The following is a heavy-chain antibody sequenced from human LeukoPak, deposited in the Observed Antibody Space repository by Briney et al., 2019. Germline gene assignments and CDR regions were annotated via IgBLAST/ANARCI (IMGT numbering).Heavy chain of an antibody. CDR3: ARTGLGMYSFDS. V-gene: IGHV3-74*01. CDR2: INSDGSST. Sequence: PGGSLRLSCVASGFTFSSYWMHWVRQAPGKGLVWVSRINSDGSSTNYADSVKGRFTISRDKAKNSLYLQMNSLRAEDTAVYYCARTGLGMYSFDSWGQGTLVTVSS. CDR1: GFTFSSYW. J-gene: IGHJ4*02. D-gene: IGHD3/OR15-3a*01.